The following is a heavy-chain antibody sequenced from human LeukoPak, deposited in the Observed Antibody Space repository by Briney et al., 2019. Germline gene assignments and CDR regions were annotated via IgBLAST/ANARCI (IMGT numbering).Heavy chain of an antibody. Sequence: PSETLSLTCAVYGGSFSGYYWSWIRQPPGKGLEWIGEINHSGSTNYNPSLKSRVTISVDTSKNQFSLKLSSVTAADTAVYYCARGWDGDYRGTYYYYYMDVRGKGTTVTVSS. CDR1: GGSFSGYY. V-gene: IGHV4-34*01. J-gene: IGHJ6*03. CDR2: INHSGST. D-gene: IGHD4-17*01. CDR3: ARGWDGDYRGTYYYYYMDV.